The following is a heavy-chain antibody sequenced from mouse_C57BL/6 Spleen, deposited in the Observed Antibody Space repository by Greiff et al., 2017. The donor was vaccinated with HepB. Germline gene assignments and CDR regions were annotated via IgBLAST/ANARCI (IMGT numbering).Heavy chain of an antibody. CDR2: IDPSDSYT. CDR1: GYTFTSYW. Sequence: VQLQQSGAELVKPGASVKLSCKASGYTFTSYWMQWVKQRPGQGLEWIGEIDPSDSYTNYNQKFKGKATLTVDTSSSTAYMQLSSLTSEDSAVYYCARRQLRPYYFDYWGQGTTLTVSS. D-gene: IGHD3-2*02. V-gene: IGHV1-50*01. J-gene: IGHJ2*01. CDR3: ARRQLRPYYFDY.